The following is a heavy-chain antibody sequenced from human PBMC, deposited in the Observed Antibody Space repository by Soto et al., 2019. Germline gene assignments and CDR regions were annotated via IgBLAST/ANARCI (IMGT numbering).Heavy chain of an antibody. CDR1: GGTFSSYA. V-gene: IGHV1-69*12. CDR2: IIPIFGTA. Sequence: QVQLVQSGAEVKKPGSSVKVSCKASGGTFSSYAISWVRQAPGQGLEWMGGIIPIFGTANYAQKFQGRVTIAADESTSTAYMELSSLRSEDTAVYYCATLGGYSSSRSRGYNWFDPWGQGTLVTVSS. CDR3: ATLGGYSSSRSRGYNWFDP. J-gene: IGHJ5*02. D-gene: IGHD6-13*01.